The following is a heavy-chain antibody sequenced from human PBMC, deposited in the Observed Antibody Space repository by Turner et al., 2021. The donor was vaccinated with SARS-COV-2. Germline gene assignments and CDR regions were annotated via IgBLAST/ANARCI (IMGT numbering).Heavy chain of an antibody. V-gene: IGHV1-2*02. CDR1: GYTFTEYI. Sequence: VQLVQYGAEVKKPGASVKVSCMASGYTFTEYIIHWVRQAPGQGLEWMGWINPNGATSYAQRFQGRFIMTRDTSISTAYMDLSRLISDDTALYYCARGLAAGTSWFDPWGQGTLVTVSS. CDR2: INPNGAT. CDR3: ARGLAAGTSWFDP. D-gene: IGHD6-25*01. J-gene: IGHJ5*02.